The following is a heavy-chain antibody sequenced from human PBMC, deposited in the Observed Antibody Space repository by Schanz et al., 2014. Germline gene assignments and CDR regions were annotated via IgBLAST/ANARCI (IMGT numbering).Heavy chain of an antibody. D-gene: IGHD6-13*01. CDR3: AREQIMAAAGRVDY. J-gene: IGHJ4*01. CDR1: GFTFRDYY. CDR2: ISSGSSYA. Sequence: QVQLVESGGGLVKPGGSLRLSCAASGFTFRDYYMSWIRQAPGKGLEWVSDISSGSSYANYADSVKGRFTISRDNAKNSLYLQMNSLRAEDTAVYYCAREQIMAAAGRVDYWGHGTLVTGSS. V-gene: IGHV3-11*05.